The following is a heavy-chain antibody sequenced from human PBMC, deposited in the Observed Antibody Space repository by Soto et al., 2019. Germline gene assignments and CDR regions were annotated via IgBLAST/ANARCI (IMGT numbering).Heavy chain of an antibody. D-gene: IGHD3-9*01. J-gene: IGHJ2*01. V-gene: IGHV4-34*01. Sequence: QVQLQQWGAGPLRPLETLSLTCGVSGGSFSGYYWAGFRQPPGRGREWIGEINDRGSITYNPSLKSRVSISVDTSKNHYSLNLRSVTAADTAVYYCARESHDILTGPPWVWYFDLWGRGTLVTVSS. CDR1: GGSFSGYY. CDR2: INDRGSI. CDR3: ARESHDILTGPPWVWYFDL.